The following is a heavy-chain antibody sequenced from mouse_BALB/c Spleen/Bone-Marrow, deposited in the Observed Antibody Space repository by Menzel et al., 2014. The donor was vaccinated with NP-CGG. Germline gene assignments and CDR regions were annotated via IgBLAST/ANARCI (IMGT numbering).Heavy chain of an antibody. CDR2: INPYNDGT. D-gene: IGHD2-2*01. Sequence: VQLQQSGPELVKPGASVKMSCKASGYTFTSYVIHWVKQKPGQGLEWIGNINPYNDGTKYNEKFKGKATLTSDKSSSTAYMELSSLTSEDSAVYYCARSLYGYDRYFDVWGAGTTVTVSS. V-gene: IGHV1-14*01. CDR3: ARSLYGYDRYFDV. J-gene: IGHJ1*01. CDR1: GYTFTSYV.